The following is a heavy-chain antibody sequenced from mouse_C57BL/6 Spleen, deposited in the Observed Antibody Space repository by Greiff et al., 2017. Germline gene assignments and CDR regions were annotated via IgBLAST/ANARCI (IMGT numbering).Heavy chain of an antibody. CDR2: IWSDGST. CDR1: GFSLTSYG. CDR3: ARHRGNYYYYAMDY. J-gene: IGHJ4*01. Sequence: VQLVESGPGLVAPSQSLSITCTVSGFSLTSYGVHWVRQPPGKGLEWLVVIWSDGSTTYNSALKSRLSISKDNSKSQVFLKMNSLQTDDTAMYYCARHRGNYYYYAMDYWGQGTSVTVSS. V-gene: IGHV2-6-1*01. D-gene: IGHD2-1*01.